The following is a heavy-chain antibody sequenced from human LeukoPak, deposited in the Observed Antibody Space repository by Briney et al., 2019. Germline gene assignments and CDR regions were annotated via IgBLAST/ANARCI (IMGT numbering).Heavy chain of an antibody. CDR2: IYSSGST. V-gene: IGHV4-59*01. Sequence: SETLSLTCTVSGGPMSSYYWNWVRQPPGKGLEWIGNIYSSGSTDYNPSLKSRVTISLDTSKFQFSLRLNSVTAADTAVYYCARADPNASGYFYRFNWFDPWGQGTLVTVSS. CDR1: GGPMSSYY. CDR3: ARADPNASGYFYRFNWFDP. D-gene: IGHD3-10*01. J-gene: IGHJ5*02.